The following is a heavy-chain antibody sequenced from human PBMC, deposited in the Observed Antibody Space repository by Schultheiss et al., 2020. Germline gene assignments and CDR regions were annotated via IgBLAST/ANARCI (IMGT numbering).Heavy chain of an antibody. J-gene: IGHJ4*02. Sequence: GESLKISCAASGFTLSNYHMNWVRQAPGKGLEWVGRIRNRPNSDTTEYAASVKGIFTISRDDSKNSLFLQMNSLKTEDTAVYYCARGTSGWPLDYWGQGTLVTVSS. CDR1: GFTLSNYH. V-gene: IGHV3-72*01. CDR2: IRNRPNSDTT. D-gene: IGHD6-19*01. CDR3: ARGTSGWPLDY.